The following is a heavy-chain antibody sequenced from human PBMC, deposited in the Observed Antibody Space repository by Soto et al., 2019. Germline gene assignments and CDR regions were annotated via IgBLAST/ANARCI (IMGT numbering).Heavy chain of an antibody. V-gene: IGHV4-59*08. D-gene: IGHD5-18*01. Sequence: GNTSETLSLTCTVSGGSISSYYWSWIRQPPGKGLEWIGYIYYSGSTDYNPSLKSRVTISVDTSKNQFSLKLSSVTAADTAVYYCARHGRGYSYGYVDYWGQGTLVTVSS. CDR2: IYYSGST. CDR1: GGSISSYY. J-gene: IGHJ4*02. CDR3: ARHGRGYSYGYVDY.